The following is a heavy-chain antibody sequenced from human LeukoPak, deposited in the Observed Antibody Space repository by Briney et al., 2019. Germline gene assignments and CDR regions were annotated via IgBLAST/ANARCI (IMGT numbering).Heavy chain of an antibody. J-gene: IGHJ4*02. Sequence: GGSLRLSCAACGFAFSSHNMNWVRQAPGKGLEWVSSISSSSYYIYYADSVRGRFTISRDNAKNSLYLEVNSLRAEDTAVYYWVRYGRISGIPDDYWGQGTLVTVSP. CDR2: ISSSSYYI. D-gene: IGHD3-9*01. CDR3: VRYGRISGIPDDY. V-gene: IGHV3-21*06. CDR1: GFAFSSHN.